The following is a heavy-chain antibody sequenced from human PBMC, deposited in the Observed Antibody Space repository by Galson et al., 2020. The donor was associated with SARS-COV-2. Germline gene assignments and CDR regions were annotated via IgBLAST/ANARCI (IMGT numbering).Heavy chain of an antibody. J-gene: IGHJ3*01. CDR2: ISAYNGNT. D-gene: IGHD3-10*01. Sequence: ASVKVSCKASGYTFTSYGISWVRQAPGQGLEWMGWISAYNGNTNYAQKLQGRVTMTTDTSTSTAYMELRSLRADDTAVYYCARDKGEGVLLWCGELLDVWGQGTMVTVSS. CDR1: GYTFTSYG. V-gene: IGHV1-18*01. CDR3: ARDKGEGVLLWCGELLDV.